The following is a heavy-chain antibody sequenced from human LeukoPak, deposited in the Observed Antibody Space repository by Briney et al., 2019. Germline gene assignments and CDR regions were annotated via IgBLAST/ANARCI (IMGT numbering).Heavy chain of an antibody. CDR2: IYSGGST. J-gene: IGHJ6*02. CDR1: GFTVSSNY. D-gene: IGHD6-13*01. V-gene: IGHV3-53*01. Sequence: GGSLRLSCAASGFTVSSNYMSWVRQAPGKGLEWVSVIYSGGSTYYADSVKGRFTISRDNFKNTLYLQMNSLRAEDTAVYYCARGGDSSSWLYGMDVWGQGTMVTVSS. CDR3: ARGGDSSSWLYGMDV.